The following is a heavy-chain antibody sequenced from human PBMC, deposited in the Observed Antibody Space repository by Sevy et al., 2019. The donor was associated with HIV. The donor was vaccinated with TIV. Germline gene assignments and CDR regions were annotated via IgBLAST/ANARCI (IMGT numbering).Heavy chain of an antibody. CDR3: ARPRFLEWLSSAAFDI. CDR1: GFVFSSYA. Sequence: GSLRLSCTASGFVFSSYAMQWVRQAPGKGLEWVAFIAYDGSNKNYADSVKGRFTLSRDNSKNTLYLQMNSLGAEDTAVYYCARPRFLEWLSSAAFDIWGQGTMVTVSS. D-gene: IGHD3-3*01. J-gene: IGHJ3*02. V-gene: IGHV3-30*04. CDR2: IAYDGSNK.